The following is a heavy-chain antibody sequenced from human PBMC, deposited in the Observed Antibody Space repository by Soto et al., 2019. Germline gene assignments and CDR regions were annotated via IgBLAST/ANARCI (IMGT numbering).Heavy chain of an antibody. CDR1: GGSISSSSYY. D-gene: IGHD6-13*01. CDR2: IYYSGST. J-gene: IGHJ6*02. CDR3: ARHRKGEWAAAGSFRYGMDV. V-gene: IGHV4-39*01. Sequence: SETLSLTCTVSGGSISSSSYYWGWIRQPPGKGLEWIGSIYYSGSTYYNPSLKSRVTISVDTSKNQFSLKLSSVTAADTAVYYCARHRKGEWAAAGSFRYGMDVWGQGTTVTVSS.